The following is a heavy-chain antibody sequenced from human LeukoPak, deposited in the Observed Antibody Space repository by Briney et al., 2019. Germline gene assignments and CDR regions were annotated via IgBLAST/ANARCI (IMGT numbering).Heavy chain of an antibody. CDR3: ARDNPTTYELDY. J-gene: IGHJ4*02. CDR1: GGSISSGSYY. V-gene: IGHV4-61*02. D-gene: IGHD3-3*01. CDR2: IYTSGST. Sequence: PSETLSLTCTVSGGSISSGSYYWSWIRQPAGKGLEWIGRIYTSGSTNYNPSLKSRVTISVDTSKNQFSLKLSSVTAADTAVYYCARDNPTTYELDYWGQGTLVTVSS.